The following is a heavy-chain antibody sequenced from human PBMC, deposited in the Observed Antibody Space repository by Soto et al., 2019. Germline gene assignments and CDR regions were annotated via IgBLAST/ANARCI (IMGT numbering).Heavy chain of an antibody. J-gene: IGHJ4*02. Sequence: GSLRLSCAASGFTFSIYGMHWVRQAPGKGLEWVAVISYDGSNKYYADSVKGRFTISRDNSKNTLYLQMNSLRAEDTAVYYCAKAYLVGATRPSFDYWGQGTLVTVSS. D-gene: IGHD1-26*01. CDR3: AKAYLVGATRPSFDY. CDR2: ISYDGSNK. CDR1: GFTFSIYG. V-gene: IGHV3-30*18.